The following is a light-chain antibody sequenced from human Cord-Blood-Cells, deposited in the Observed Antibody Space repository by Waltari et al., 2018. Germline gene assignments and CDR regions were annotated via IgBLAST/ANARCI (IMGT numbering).Light chain of an antibody. CDR1: KLGDKY. V-gene: IGLV3-1*01. Sequence: SYELTQPPSVSVSPGQTASITRSGDKLGDKYACWYQQKPGQSPVLVLYQDSKRPSGIPERFSGSNSGNTATLTISGTQAMDEADYYCQAWDSSHVVFGGGTKLTVL. J-gene: IGLJ2*01. CDR3: QAWDSSHVV. CDR2: QDS.